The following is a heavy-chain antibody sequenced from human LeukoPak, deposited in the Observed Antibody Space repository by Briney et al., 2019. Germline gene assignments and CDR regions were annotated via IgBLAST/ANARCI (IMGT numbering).Heavy chain of an antibody. D-gene: IGHD2-15*01. CDR3: ASGTYCSGGSCYPDFDY. J-gene: IGHJ4*02. CDR1: GYTFTGYY. V-gene: IGHV1-2*06. Sequence: ASVKVSCKASGYTFTGYYMHWVRQAPGQGLEWMGRINPNSGGTNYAQKFQGRVTMTRDTSISTAYMELSRLGSDDTAVYYCASGTYCSGGSCYPDFDYWGQGTLVTVFS. CDR2: INPNSGGT.